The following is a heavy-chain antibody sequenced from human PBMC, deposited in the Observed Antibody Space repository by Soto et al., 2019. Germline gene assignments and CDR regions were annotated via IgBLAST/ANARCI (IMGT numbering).Heavy chain of an antibody. CDR1: GYAFPTYG. D-gene: IGHD1-1*01. CDR2: SSAHNGNT. J-gene: IGHJ4*02. Sequence: QVHLVQSGAEVKKPGASVKVSCKGSGYAFPTYGITWVRQAPGQGLEWMGWSSAHNGNTNYAQKLQGRVTVTSDTSTSTAYMELGSLRSDDTAVYYCARGRYGDYWGQGALVTVSS. CDR3: ARGRYGDY. V-gene: IGHV1-18*01.